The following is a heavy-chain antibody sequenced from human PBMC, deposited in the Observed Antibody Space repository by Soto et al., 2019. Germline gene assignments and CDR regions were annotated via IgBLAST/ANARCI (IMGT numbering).Heavy chain of an antibody. Sequence: SETLSLTCTVSGGSISSSSYYWGWIRQPPGKGLEWIGSIYYSGSTYYNPSLKSRVTISVDTSKNQFSLKLSSVTAADTAVYYCARERGYSYHYYYYYYGMDVWGQGTTVTVS. D-gene: IGHD5-18*01. J-gene: IGHJ6*02. CDR3: ARERGYSYHYYYYYYGMDV. V-gene: IGHV4-39*02. CDR1: GGSISSSSYY. CDR2: IYYSGST.